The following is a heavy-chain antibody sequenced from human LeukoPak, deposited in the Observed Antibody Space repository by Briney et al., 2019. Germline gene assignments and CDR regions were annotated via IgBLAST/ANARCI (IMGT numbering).Heavy chain of an antibody. J-gene: IGHJ4*02. Sequence: GGSLRLSCAASGFTFSSYAMHWVRQAPGKGGEGGAVISYDGSNKYYAGSVKGRFTISRDNSKNTLYLQMNSLRAEDTAVYYCAKRWSGYHSSEVWGQGTLVTVSS. CDR1: GFTFSSYA. CDR2: ISYDGSNK. CDR3: AKRWSGYHSSEV. V-gene: IGHV3-30*04. D-gene: IGHD3-3*01.